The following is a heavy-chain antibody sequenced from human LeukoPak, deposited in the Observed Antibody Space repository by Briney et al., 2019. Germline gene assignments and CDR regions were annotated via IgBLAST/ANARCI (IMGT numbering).Heavy chain of an antibody. CDR3: ARAQASSWYPNDNWFDP. CDR1: GGSISSYY. J-gene: IGHJ5*02. V-gene: IGHV4-59*01. Sequence: PSETLSLTCTVSGGSISSYYWSWIRQPPGKGLEWIGYIYYSGSTNYNPSLKSRVTISVDTSKNQFSLKLSSVTAADTAVYYCARAQASSWYPNDNWFDPWGQGTLVTVSS. CDR2: IYYSGST. D-gene: IGHD6-13*01.